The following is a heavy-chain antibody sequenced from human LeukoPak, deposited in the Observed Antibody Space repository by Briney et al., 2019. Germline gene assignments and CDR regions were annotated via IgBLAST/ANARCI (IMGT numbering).Heavy chain of an antibody. J-gene: IGHJ4*02. V-gene: IGHV4-61*02. D-gene: IGHD3-22*01. CDR2: IYTSGST. CDR1: GGSICSGSYY. Sequence: PSETLSLTXTVSGGSICSGSYYWSWIRQPAGKGLEWIGRIYTSGSTNYNPSLKSRVTISVDTSKNQFSLKLSSVTAADTAVYYCARDREYYDSSGYSDYWGQGTLVTVSS. CDR3: ARDREYYDSSGYSDY.